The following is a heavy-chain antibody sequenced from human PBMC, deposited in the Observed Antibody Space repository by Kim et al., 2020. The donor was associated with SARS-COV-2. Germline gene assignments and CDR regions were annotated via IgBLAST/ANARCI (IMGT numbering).Heavy chain of an antibody. CDR3: ARQVGATPDY. D-gene: IGHD1-26*01. Sequence: GTTNYHPSLQSRVTISVDTSKNQFSLKVNSVTAADTAVYYCARQVGATPDYWGQGTLVTVSS. J-gene: IGHJ4*02. CDR2: GTT. V-gene: IGHV4-61*07.